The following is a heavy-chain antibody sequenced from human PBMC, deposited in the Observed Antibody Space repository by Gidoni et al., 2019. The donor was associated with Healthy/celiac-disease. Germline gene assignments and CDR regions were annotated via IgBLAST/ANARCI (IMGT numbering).Heavy chain of an antibody. CDR2: ISYDGSNK. CDR1: GFTFSSYA. J-gene: IGHJ1*01. Sequence: QVQLVESGGGVVQPGRSLRLSCAASGFTFSSYAMQWVRQAPGKGLEWVAVISYDGSNKYYADSVKGRFTISRDNSKNTLYLQMNSLRAEDTAVYYCARDDYGNEYFQHWGQGTLVTVSS. D-gene: IGHD4-17*01. CDR3: ARDDYGNEYFQH. V-gene: IGHV3-30-3*01.